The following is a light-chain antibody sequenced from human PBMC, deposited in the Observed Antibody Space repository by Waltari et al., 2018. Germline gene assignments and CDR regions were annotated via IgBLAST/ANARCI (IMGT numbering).Light chain of an antibody. CDR3: QQYSTYSYT. CDR1: QSIATW. J-gene: IGKJ2*01. CDR2: KTS. Sequence: DIQMTQSPPTLSASVGDRVTITCRASQSIATWLAWYQQKPGIAPKHLIYKTSALESGVPSRFSGSGSGTEFTLTISSLQPDDFATYYCQQYSTYSYTFGQGTKLEMK. V-gene: IGKV1-5*03.